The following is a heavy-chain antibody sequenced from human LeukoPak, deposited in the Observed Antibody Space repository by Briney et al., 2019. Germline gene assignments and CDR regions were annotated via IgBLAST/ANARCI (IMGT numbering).Heavy chain of an antibody. CDR1: GGSISGFY. Sequence: PSETLSLTCTVSGGSISGFYWSWIRQPPGKGLEWIGYTYYNGSTNYSPSLKSRVTISVDTSKNQLSLKLSSVTAADTAVYYCARHYGRYSSWDHWGQGTLVTVSS. D-gene: IGHD6-19*01. CDR2: TYYNGST. J-gene: IGHJ4*02. V-gene: IGHV4-59*08. CDR3: ARHYGRYSSWDH.